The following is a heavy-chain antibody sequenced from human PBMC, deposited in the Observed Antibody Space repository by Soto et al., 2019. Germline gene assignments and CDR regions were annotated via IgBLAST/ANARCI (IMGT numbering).Heavy chain of an antibody. Sequence: PRGALRLSCAASGFTFSSYAMHWVRQAPGKGLEWVAVISYDGSNKYYADSVKGRFTISRDNSKNTLYLQMNSLRAEDTAVYYCARDRGLYDFWSGYHSKWTSYGMDVWGQGTTVTVSS. CDR3: ARDRGLYDFWSGYHSKWTSYGMDV. CDR2: ISYDGSNK. D-gene: IGHD3-3*01. CDR1: GFTFSSYA. V-gene: IGHV3-30-3*01. J-gene: IGHJ6*02.